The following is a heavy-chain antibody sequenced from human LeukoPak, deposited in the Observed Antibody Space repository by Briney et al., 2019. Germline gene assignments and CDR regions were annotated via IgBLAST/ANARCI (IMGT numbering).Heavy chain of an antibody. J-gene: IGHJ4*02. CDR3: ARGYSRSSGVFDY. V-gene: IGHV3-33*01. Sequence: GGSLRLSCMASGFTFSNYGMHWVRQAPGKGLEWVAVIWYDGTNKYYADSVKGRFTISRDNSKNTLYLQMNSLRAEDTAVYYCARGYSRSSGVFDYWGQGTLVTVSS. CDR1: GFTFSNYG. CDR2: IWYDGTNK. D-gene: IGHD6-6*01.